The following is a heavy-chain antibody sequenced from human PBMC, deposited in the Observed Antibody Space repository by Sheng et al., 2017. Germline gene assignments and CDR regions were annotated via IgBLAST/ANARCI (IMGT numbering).Heavy chain of an antibody. V-gene: IGHV4-34*01. Sequence: QVQLQQWGAGLLKPSETLSLTCAVYGGSFSGYYWSWIRQPPGKGLEWIGEINHSGSTNYNPSLKSRVTISVDTSKNQFSLKLSSVTAADTAVYYCARRGDRRLLQFSDAFDIWGQGTMVTVSS. D-gene: IGHD2-21*01. CDR2: INHSGST. CDR3: ARRGDRRLLQFSDAFDI. J-gene: IGHJ3*02. CDR1: GGSFSGYY.